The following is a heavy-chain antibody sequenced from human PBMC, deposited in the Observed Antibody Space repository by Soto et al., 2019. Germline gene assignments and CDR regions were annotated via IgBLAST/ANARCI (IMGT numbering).Heavy chain of an antibody. D-gene: IGHD2-21*02. CDR1: GYTFTSYA. CDR2: INAGNGNT. V-gene: IGHV1-3*05. J-gene: IGHJ4*02. Sequence: QVQLVQSGAEEKKPGASVKVSCKASGYTFTSYAMHWVRQAPGQRLEWMGWINAGNGNTKYSQKFQGRVIITRDTSASTAYMELSSLRSEDTAVYYCASSIVVVTAIDYWGQGTLVTVSS. CDR3: ASSIVVVTAIDY.